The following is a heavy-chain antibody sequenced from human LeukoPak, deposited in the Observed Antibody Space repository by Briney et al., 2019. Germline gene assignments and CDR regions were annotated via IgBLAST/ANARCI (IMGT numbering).Heavy chain of an antibody. CDR3: AKDFRIGYSAHFDY. J-gene: IGHJ4*02. D-gene: IGHD2-21*01. Sequence: SGVSLRLSCVGSGFTFRSHAMSWVRQAPEKGLEFVSGIYENGGTTYYADSVRGRFSISRDNSKNTLYLQMDSLRGEDTAVYYCAKDFRIGYSAHFDYWGQGALVTVSS. V-gene: IGHV3-23*01. CDR1: GFTFRSHA. CDR2: IYENGGTT.